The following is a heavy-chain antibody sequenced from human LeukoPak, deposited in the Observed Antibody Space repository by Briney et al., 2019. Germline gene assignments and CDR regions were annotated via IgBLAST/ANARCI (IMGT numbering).Heavy chain of an antibody. D-gene: IGHD6-19*01. Sequence: SETLSLTCTVSGGSISSSSYYWSWIRQPPGKGLEWIGSIYHSGSTYYNPSLKSRVTISVDTSKNQFSLKLSSVTAADTAVYYCARGHSSGWYDPYWYFDLWGRGTLVTVSS. CDR3: ARGHSSGWYDPYWYFDL. J-gene: IGHJ2*01. V-gene: IGHV4-39*07. CDR1: GGSISSSSYY. CDR2: IYHSGST.